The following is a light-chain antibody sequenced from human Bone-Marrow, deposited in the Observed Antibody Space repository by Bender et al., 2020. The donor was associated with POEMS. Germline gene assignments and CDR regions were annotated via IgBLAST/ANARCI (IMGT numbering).Light chain of an antibody. V-gene: IGLV2-14*01. CDR3: KSYASSNTRV. CDR1: RSDVGGTKY. CDR2: EVT. Sequence: QSALTQPASVSGSPGQSITISCSGTRSDVGGTKYVSWYQQYPGKAPKFIIYEVTKRPSGVPDRFSGSKSDNTASLTISGLQADDEADYYCKSYASSNTRVFGGGTKLTVL. J-gene: IGLJ3*02.